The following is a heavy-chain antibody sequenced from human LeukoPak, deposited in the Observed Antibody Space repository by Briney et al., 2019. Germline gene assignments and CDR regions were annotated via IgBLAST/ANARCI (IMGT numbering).Heavy chain of an antibody. Sequence: PSQTLSLTCTVSGVSISSGGYYWSWLRQHPGKGLEWIGYIYYSGSTYYNPSLKSRVTISVDTSKNQFSLKLSSVTAADTAVYYCAREGVYDILTGPMDWGQGTLVAVSS. V-gene: IGHV4-31*03. CDR2: IYYSGST. J-gene: IGHJ4*02. CDR3: AREGVYDILTGPMD. D-gene: IGHD3-9*01. CDR1: GVSISSGGYY.